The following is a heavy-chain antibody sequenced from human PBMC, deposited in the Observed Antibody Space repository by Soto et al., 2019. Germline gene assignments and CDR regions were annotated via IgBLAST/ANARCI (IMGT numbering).Heavy chain of an antibody. V-gene: IGHV4-30-2*01. J-gene: IGHJ5*02. CDR3: ARGQLGYCISASCYGIWFDP. Sequence: SETLSLTCAVSDGSNSGGGYAWSWIRQPPGKGLEWIGYIYHSGSTYYNPSLKSRVTISVDRSKNQFSLKLSSVTAADTAVYYCARGQLGYCISASCYGIWFDPWGQGTLVTVSS. CDR2: IYHSGST. D-gene: IGHD2-2*01. CDR1: DGSNSGGGYA.